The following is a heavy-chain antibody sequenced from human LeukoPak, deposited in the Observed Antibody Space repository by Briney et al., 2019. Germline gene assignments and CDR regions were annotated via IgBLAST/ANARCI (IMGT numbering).Heavy chain of an antibody. Sequence: PGGSLRLSCAASGFTFSSYAMSWVRQAPGKGLEWVSTISGSGSTTYYADSVKGRFTISRDNAKNTLYLQMNSPRAEDTAIYDCAKGIPTVTTYFDYWGQGTLVT. D-gene: IGHD4-17*01. V-gene: IGHV3-23*01. CDR2: ISGSGSTT. CDR1: GFTFSSYA. CDR3: AKGIPTVTTYFDY. J-gene: IGHJ4*02.